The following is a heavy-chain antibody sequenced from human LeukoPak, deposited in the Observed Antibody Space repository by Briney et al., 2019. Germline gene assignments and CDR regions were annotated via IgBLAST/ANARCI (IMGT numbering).Heavy chain of an antibody. CDR3: AIGPYGAPWDAFDI. CDR2: INHSGST. Sequence: PSETLSLTCAVYGGSFSGYYWSWIRQPPGKGLEWIGEINHSGSTNYNPSLKSRVTISVDTSKNQFSLKLSSVTAADTAVYYCAIGPYGAPWDAFDIWGQGTMVTVSS. V-gene: IGHV4-34*01. CDR1: GGSFSGYY. J-gene: IGHJ3*02. D-gene: IGHD3-10*01.